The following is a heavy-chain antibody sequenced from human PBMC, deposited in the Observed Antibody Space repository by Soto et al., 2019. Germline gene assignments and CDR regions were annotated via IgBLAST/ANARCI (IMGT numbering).Heavy chain of an antibody. CDR2: INANNGGA. CDR3: AREGGSETLQPSYNWFDT. V-gene: IGHV1-2*02. Sequence: QVQLVQSGAEVKKPGASVKVSCKASGYTFTDYHIHCVRQAPGQGLELMGWINANNGGAGSAQQFQGRVTVTRDTSITTVYMELSNLRSDDTAVYYCAREGGSETLQPSYNWFDTWGQGTLVTVSS. J-gene: IGHJ5*02. D-gene: IGHD6-25*01. CDR1: GYTFTDYH.